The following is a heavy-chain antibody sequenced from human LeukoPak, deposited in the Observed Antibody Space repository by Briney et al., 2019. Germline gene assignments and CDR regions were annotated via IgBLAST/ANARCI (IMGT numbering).Heavy chain of an antibody. CDR3: ARVIGSSWYGLDY. V-gene: IGHV3-64*01. CDR1: GFTFSSYA. Sequence: GGSLRLSCAASGFTFSSYAMHWVRQAPGKGLEYDSAISSNGGSTYYANSVKGRFTISRDNSKNTLHLQMGSLRAEDMAVYYCARVIGSSWYGLDYGGQGTLVTVSS. D-gene: IGHD6-13*01. CDR2: ISSNGGST. J-gene: IGHJ4*02.